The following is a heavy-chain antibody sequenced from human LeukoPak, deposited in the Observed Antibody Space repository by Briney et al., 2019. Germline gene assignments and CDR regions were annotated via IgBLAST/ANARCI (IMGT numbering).Heavy chain of an antibody. CDR3: AKGVCSGGSCPLDY. D-gene: IGHD2-15*01. CDR1: GFTLSSYA. J-gene: IGHJ4*02. V-gene: IGHV3-23*01. CDR2: ISGSGGST. Sequence: GGSLRLSCAASGFTLSSYAMSWVRQAPGKGLEWVSAISGSGGSTYYADSVKGRFTISRDNSKNTLYLQMNSLRAEDTAVYYCAKGVCSGGSCPLDYWGQGTLVTVSS.